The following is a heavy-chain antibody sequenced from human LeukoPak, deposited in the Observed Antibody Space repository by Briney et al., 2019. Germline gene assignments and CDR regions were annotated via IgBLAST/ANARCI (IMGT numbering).Heavy chain of an antibody. CDR2: IYPYSGDT. CDR1: GYTFTGYY. Sequence: ASVKVSCKASGYTFTGYYIHWVRQAPGQGLEWMGWIYPYSGDTNYAQNFQGRVTMTRDTSISTAYMELSSLKSDDTAVYYCARGRNSGSSLDIWGQGTMLTASS. J-gene: IGHJ3*02. V-gene: IGHV1-2*02. CDR3: ARGRNSGSSLDI. D-gene: IGHD6-6*01.